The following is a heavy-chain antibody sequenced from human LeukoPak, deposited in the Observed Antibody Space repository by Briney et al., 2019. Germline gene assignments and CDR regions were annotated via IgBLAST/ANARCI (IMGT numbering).Heavy chain of an antibody. CDR2: INSDGTTT. CDR3: TRYCIGTDCYVSERFDP. CDR1: GFTFSNYW. V-gene: IGHV3-74*01. J-gene: IGHJ5*02. D-gene: IGHD2-2*01. Sequence: GGSLRLSCGASGFTFSNYWMHWVRQAPGEELVWVSHINSDGTTTGYADSVKGRFTISRDNAKNTLFLHMSSLRAEDTAVYYCTRYCIGTDCYVSERFDPWGQGTLVTVSS.